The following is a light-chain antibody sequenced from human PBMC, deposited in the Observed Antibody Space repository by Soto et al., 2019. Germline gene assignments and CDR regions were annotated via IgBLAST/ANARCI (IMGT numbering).Light chain of an antibody. V-gene: IGLV1-40*01. J-gene: IGLJ3*02. Sequence: QSVLTQPPSVSGAPGQRVTMSCTGSSSNIGAGYDVHWYQQLPGTAPKLLIYGNSNRPSGVPDRFSGSKSGTSASLAITGLQAEDEADYYCCSYVTNRRVFGGGTKLTVL. CDR3: CSYVTNRRV. CDR2: GNS. CDR1: SSNIGAGYD.